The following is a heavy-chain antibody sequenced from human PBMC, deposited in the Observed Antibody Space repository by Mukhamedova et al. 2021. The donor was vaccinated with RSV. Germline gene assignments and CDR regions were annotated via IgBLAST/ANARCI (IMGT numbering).Heavy chain of an antibody. D-gene: IGHD6-19*01. Sequence: GPGKGLEWISSISGSNNYVYYAESLEGRFTISRDDSKNSLYLLMSNLRAEDTALYYCARLTGYSSDTFDYWGQGTLVTVSS. J-gene: IGHJ4*02. CDR3: ARLTGYSSDTFDY. CDR2: ISGSNNYV. V-gene: IGHV3-21*01.